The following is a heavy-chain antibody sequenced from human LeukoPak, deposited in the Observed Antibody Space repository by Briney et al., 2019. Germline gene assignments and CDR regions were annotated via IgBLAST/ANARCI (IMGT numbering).Heavy chain of an antibody. Sequence: PGGSLRLSCAASGFTFSSYGMHWVRQAPGKGLDWVAVISYDGSNKYYADSVKGRFTISRDNSKNTLYLQMNSLRAEDTAVYYCASTGYSSGWDLGYWGQGTLVTVSS. D-gene: IGHD6-19*01. V-gene: IGHV3-30*03. CDR2: ISYDGSNK. CDR1: GFTFSSYG. J-gene: IGHJ4*02. CDR3: ASTGYSSGWDLGY.